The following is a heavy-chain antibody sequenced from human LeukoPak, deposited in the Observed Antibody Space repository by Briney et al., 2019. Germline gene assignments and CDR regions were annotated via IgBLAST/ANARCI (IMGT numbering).Heavy chain of an antibody. Sequence: VSYMCSSSSTIDYADSVKGRFGISRDNAKNSLYLQMNSMRGEDMALYYGGRNPTAAGVFHDVFDIWGEGTMVSVSS. CDR3: GRNPTAAGVFHDVFDI. D-gene: IGHD6-13*01. V-gene: IGHV3-48*04. CDR2: MCSSSSTI. J-gene: IGHJ3*02.